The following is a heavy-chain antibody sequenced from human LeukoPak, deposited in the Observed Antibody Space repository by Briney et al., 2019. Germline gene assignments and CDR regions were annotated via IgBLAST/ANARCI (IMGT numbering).Heavy chain of an antibody. Sequence: ASVKVSCKASGYTFTGYYMHWVRQAPGQGLEWMGWINPNSGGTNYAQKFQGRVTMTRDTSISTAYMELSRLRSDDTAVYYCARGREVGATLILLDYRGQGTLVTVSS. CDR2: INPNSGGT. CDR3: ARGREVGATLILLDY. J-gene: IGHJ4*02. D-gene: IGHD1-26*01. CDR1: GYTFTGYY. V-gene: IGHV1-2*02.